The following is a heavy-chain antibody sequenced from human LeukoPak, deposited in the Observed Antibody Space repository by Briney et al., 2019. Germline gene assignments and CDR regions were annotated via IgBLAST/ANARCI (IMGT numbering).Heavy chain of an antibody. D-gene: IGHD3-10*01. J-gene: IGHJ5*02. V-gene: IGHV3-15*01. Sequence: PGGSLTLSCAASGITFSTAWMGWFRQAPGKGLEWVGRIKTKIGDATADYAAPVKDRFTITRDDSKNTLYLQMNSLKTDDRAVYYCATDRAWFDPWGQGTLVTVSS. CDR1: GITFSTAW. CDR3: ATDRAWFDP. CDR2: IKTKIGDATA.